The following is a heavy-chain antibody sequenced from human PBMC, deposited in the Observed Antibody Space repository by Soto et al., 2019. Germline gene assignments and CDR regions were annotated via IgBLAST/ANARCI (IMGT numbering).Heavy chain of an antibody. CDR1: GGAVNGYY. Sequence: QVHLQQWGAGLLKPSETLSLTCAVYGGAVNGYYWNWIRQPPGKGLEWIGEINHTGGTHYNPSLKSRVTMSVDTSKNQYSLRLSSVTAADTAIYYCSTRITVFGLLIPPFDPWGQGTQVTVSS. CDR3: STRITVFGLLIPPFDP. CDR2: INHTGGT. V-gene: IGHV4-34*02. D-gene: IGHD3-3*01. J-gene: IGHJ5*02.